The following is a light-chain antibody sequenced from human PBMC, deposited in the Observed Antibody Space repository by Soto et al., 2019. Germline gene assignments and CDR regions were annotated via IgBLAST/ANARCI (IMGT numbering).Light chain of an antibody. J-gene: IGKJ4*01. CDR3: QQYYTLPLT. Sequence: DIVMTQSPDYLAVSLGERATINCKSSQSVLDSSANKHYLSWYQQKPGQPPKLLIYWSSTRESGVPDRFSGSGSGTDFTLTISSLQAEDVAVYYCQQYYTLPLTFGGGTKVEIK. CDR2: WSS. V-gene: IGKV4-1*01. CDR1: QSVLDSSANKHY.